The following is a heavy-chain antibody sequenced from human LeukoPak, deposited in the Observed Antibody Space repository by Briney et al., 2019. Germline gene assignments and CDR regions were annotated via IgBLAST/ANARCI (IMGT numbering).Heavy chain of an antibody. V-gene: IGHV3-21*01. J-gene: IGHJ4*02. Sequence: RGGSLRLSCAASGVTFSSYSMNWVRQAPGEGVEWGSSISSSSSYIYYADSVKGRFTISRDNAKNSLYLQMNSLRAEDTAVYYCARVPDHVDTAMVGQYWGQGTLVTVSS. CDR2: ISSSSSYI. D-gene: IGHD5-18*01. CDR3: ARVPDHVDTAMVGQY. CDR1: GVTFSSYS.